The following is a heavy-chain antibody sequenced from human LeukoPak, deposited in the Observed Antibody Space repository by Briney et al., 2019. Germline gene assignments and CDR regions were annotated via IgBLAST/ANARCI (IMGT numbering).Heavy chain of an antibody. CDR2: ISGSGGST. V-gene: IGHV3-23*01. J-gene: IGHJ4*02. CDR3: AKDSLPYYDILTGYYNTLDY. Sequence: GESLKISCAASGFTFSSYAMSWVRQAPGKGLEWVSAISGSGGSTYYADSVKGRFTISRDNSKNTLYLQMNSLRAEDTAVYYCAKDSLPYYDILTGYYNTLDYWGQGTLVTVSS. D-gene: IGHD3-9*01. CDR1: GFTFSSYA.